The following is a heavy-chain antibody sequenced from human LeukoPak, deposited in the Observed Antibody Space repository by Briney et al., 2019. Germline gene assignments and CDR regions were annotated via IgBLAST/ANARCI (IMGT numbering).Heavy chain of an antibody. V-gene: IGHV3-21*04. CDR3: AREGGDSSGYHLDN. J-gene: IGHJ4*02. Sequence: GGSLRLSCAASAFSLTAYNMNWVRQAPGKGLEWVSSISSSSSYIYYADSVKGRFTISRDNAKNSLYLQMNSLRAEDTAVYYCAREGGDSSGYHLDNWGQGTLVTVSS. CDR2: ISSSSSYI. CDR1: AFSLTAYN. D-gene: IGHD3-22*01.